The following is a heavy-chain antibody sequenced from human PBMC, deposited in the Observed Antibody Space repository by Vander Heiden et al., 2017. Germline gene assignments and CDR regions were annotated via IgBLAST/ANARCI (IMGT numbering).Heavy chain of an antibody. V-gene: IGHV3-23*01. J-gene: IGHJ4*02. CDR3: AKVTGVSYSSSADY. Sequence: AQLLESGGGLVQPGGSLRLSCVASGFAFRTYAMSWVRQAPGKGLEWVSGISADGTATYYADSVKGRFTISRDNSKTTLFVQMNSLRAEDTAIYYCAKVTGVSYSSSADYWGQGTLGTVSS. CDR2: ISADGTAT. D-gene: IGHD6-6*01. CDR1: GFAFRTYA.